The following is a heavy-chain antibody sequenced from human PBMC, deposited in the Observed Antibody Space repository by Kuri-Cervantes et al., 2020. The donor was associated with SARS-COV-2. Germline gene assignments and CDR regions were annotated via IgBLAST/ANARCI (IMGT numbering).Heavy chain of an antibody. J-gene: IGHJ4*02. Sequence: SETLSLTCTVSGYSISSGYYWGWIRQPPGKGLEWIGSVYHGGGTYYKPSLKSRVAISVDTSKNQFSLRLSSVTAADTAIYYCAREDTSTIDFWGQGTLVTVSS. D-gene: IGHD2-2*01. V-gene: IGHV4-38-2*02. CDR2: VYHGGGT. CDR1: GYSISSGYY. CDR3: AREDTSTIDF.